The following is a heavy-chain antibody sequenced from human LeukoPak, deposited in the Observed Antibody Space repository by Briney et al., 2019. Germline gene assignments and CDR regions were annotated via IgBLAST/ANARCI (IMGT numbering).Heavy chain of an antibody. CDR3: ARSYCSSSCYAVGAFDI. CDR1: GGSISSSSHY. CDR2: IYYSGTT. Sequence: TSETLSLTCTVSGGSISSSSHYWGCIRQPPGKGLEWMGSIYYSGTTYYSPSLKSRVTISVDMSKNQFSLRLSSVTAADTAAYYCARSYCSSSCYAVGAFDIWGQGTVVTVSS. V-gene: IGHV4-39*01. J-gene: IGHJ3*02. D-gene: IGHD2-2*01.